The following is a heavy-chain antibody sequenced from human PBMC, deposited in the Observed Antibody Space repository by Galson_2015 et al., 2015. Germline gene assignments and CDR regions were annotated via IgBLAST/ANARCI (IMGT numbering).Heavy chain of an antibody. D-gene: IGHD3-10*01. V-gene: IGHV3-23*01. CDR2: ISGSGSST. CDR1: GFTFSGYA. Sequence: SLRLSCAASGFTFSGYAMTWVRQAPGEGLEWVSAISGSGSSTYYADSVKGRLTISRDNSKNTLYLQMNSLRAEDTAVYYCAKWGIGGSGNLYYYYGMDVWGLGTTVTVSS. J-gene: IGHJ6*02. CDR3: AKWGIGGSGNLYYYYGMDV.